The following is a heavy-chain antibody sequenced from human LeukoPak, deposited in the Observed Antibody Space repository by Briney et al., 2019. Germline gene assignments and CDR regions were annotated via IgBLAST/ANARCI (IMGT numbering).Heavy chain of an antibody. CDR1: GFIFSSYE. Sequence: GGSLRLSCAASGFIFSSYEMSWVRQAPGKGLDWVSAISGSGFDTYYADSVTGRFTISRDNSKNTLYLQMNSLRAEDTAVYYCASRSSSWYFDCWGQGTLVTVSS. V-gene: IGHV3-23*01. D-gene: IGHD6-13*01. J-gene: IGHJ4*02. CDR2: ISGSGFDT. CDR3: ASRSSSWYFDC.